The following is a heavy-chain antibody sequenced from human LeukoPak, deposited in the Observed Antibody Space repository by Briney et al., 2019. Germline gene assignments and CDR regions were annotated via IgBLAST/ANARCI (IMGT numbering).Heavy chain of an antibody. CDR1: GGSISSSSYF. V-gene: IGHV4-39*07. D-gene: IGHD1-26*01. CDR3: ARWDGDP. Sequence: PSETLSLTCTVSGGSISSSSYFWGGSSYFWGWIRQPPGKGLEWIGSISYSGSTYYNPSLKSRVTMSVDTSRNQFSLNLNSVTAADTAIYYCARWDGDPWGQGTLVTVSS. J-gene: IGHJ5*02. CDR2: ISYSGST.